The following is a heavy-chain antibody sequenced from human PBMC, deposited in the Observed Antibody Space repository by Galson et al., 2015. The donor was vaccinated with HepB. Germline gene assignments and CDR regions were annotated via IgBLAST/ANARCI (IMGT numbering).Heavy chain of an antibody. CDR3: AKEPPVRAPEAFDY. CDR2: ISTTGDST. CDR1: GFTFSDYA. J-gene: IGHJ4*02. Sequence: SLRLSCAASGFTFSDYAMTWVRQAPGQGLEWVSTISTTGDSTFYAESVKGSFAISRDNSKNTLYLQMNSLRVEDTAVYYCAKEPPVRAPEAFDYWGQGSLVTVSS. D-gene: IGHD1-14*01. V-gene: IGHV3-23*01.